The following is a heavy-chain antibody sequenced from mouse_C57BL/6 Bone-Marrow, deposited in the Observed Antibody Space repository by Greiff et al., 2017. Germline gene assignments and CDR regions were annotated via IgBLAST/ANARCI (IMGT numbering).Heavy chain of an antibody. CDR1: GYTFTNYW. CDR3: AVYYSNYWYFDV. CDR2: IYPGGGYT. Sequence: QVQLQQSGAELVRPGTSVKMFCKASGYTFTNYWIGWAKQRPGHGLEWIGDIYPGGGYTNYNEKFKGKATLTADKSSSTAYMQFSSLTSKDSAIYYFAVYYSNYWYFDVWGTGTTVTVSS. D-gene: IGHD2-5*01. V-gene: IGHV1-63*01. J-gene: IGHJ1*03.